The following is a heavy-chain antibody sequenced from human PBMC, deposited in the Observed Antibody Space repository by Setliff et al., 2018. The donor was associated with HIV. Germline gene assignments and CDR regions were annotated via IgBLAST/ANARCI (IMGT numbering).Heavy chain of an antibody. CDR2: IRSDGSTK. CDR3: AKDSRLTLVRGVFDN. V-gene: IGHV3-30*02. D-gene: IGHD3-10*01. CDR1: GITFSSYG. J-gene: IGHJ4*02. Sequence: PGGSLRLSCAASGITFSSYGMRWVRQAPGKGLEWVAFIRSDGSTKYYADSVKGRFTISRDNSKITLNLQMNSLRPEDTAVYYCAKDSRLTLVRGVFDNWGQGTLVTVSS.